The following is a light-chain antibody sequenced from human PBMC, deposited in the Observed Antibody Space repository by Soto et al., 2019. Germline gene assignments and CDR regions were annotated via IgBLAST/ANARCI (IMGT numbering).Light chain of an antibody. Sequence: AIRMTQSPSSFSASTGDRVTITCRASQGVSNFLAWYQQKPGKAPKLLIYAASTLQSGVPSRFSGSGSGTDFTLTISRLQSEDFATYYCQQYYSYPPTFGQGTKVEIK. CDR1: QGVSNF. V-gene: IGKV1-8*01. J-gene: IGKJ1*01. CDR2: AAS. CDR3: QQYYSYPPT.